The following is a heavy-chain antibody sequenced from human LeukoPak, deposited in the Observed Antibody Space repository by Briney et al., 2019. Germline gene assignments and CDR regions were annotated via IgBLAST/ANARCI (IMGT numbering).Heavy chain of an antibody. Sequence: ASVKVSCKASGYTFTGYYMHWVRQAPGQGLECMGWINPNSGGTNYAQKFQGRVTMTRDTSISTAYMELSRLRSDDTAVYYCARVKGRIAARDFDYWGQGTLVTVSS. CDR3: ARVKGRIAARDFDY. D-gene: IGHD6-6*01. CDR2: INPNSGGT. V-gene: IGHV1-2*02. CDR1: GYTFTGYY. J-gene: IGHJ4*02.